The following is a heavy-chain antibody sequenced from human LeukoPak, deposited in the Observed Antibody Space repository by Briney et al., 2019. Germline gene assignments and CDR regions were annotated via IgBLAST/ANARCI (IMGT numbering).Heavy chain of an antibody. Sequence: GGSLRLSCAASGFTFSSYSMNWVRQAPGKGLEWVSSISSSSSYIYYADSVKGRFTISRDNAKNSLYLQMNSLRAEDTAVYYCARDPYCGGDCYPDAFDIRGQGTMVTVSS. J-gene: IGHJ3*02. V-gene: IGHV3-21*01. D-gene: IGHD2-21*02. CDR1: GFTFSSYS. CDR2: ISSSSSYI. CDR3: ARDPYCGGDCYPDAFDI.